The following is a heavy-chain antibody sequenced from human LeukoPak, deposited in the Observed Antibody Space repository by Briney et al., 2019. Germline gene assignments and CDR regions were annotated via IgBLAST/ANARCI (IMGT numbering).Heavy chain of an antibody. J-gene: IGHJ3*02. CDR2: IYYSGST. D-gene: IGHD4-17*01. CDR1: Y. CDR3: ARGHTALDAFDI. Sequence: YWGWIRQPPGKGLEWIGSIYYSGSTYYNPSLKSRVTISVDTSKNQFSLKLSSVTAADTAVYYCARGHTALDAFDIWGQGTMVTVSS. V-gene: IGHV4-39*07.